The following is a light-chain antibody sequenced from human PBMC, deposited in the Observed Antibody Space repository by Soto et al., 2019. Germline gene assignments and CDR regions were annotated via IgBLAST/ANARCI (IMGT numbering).Light chain of an antibody. J-gene: IGKJ1*01. V-gene: IGKV3-20*01. CDR1: QSVRSNF. CDR2: GAS. Sequence: DIVLTQSPGTLSLSPGERATLSCTASQSVRSNFLAWYRQRPGQAPRLLIYGASSRAAGIPDRFSGGGSGTEFTLTISRLDPEDFAVYYCQQYDSTPPWTFGQGIRVEVK. CDR3: QQYDSTPPWT.